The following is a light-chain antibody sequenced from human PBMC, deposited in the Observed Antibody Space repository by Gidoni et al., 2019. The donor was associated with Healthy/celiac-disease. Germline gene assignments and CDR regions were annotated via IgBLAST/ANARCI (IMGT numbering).Light chain of an antibody. V-gene: IGKV1-39*01. CDR1: QSISSY. Sequence: DIKMTQSPSSLSASVGDRVTITCRARQSISSYLNLYQQKPGKAPKLLIYAASSLQSGVPSRFSGSGSGTDFTLTIISLQPEDFATYYCQQSYSTPRTFGQGTKVEIK. CDR2: AAS. CDR3: QQSYSTPRT. J-gene: IGKJ1*01.